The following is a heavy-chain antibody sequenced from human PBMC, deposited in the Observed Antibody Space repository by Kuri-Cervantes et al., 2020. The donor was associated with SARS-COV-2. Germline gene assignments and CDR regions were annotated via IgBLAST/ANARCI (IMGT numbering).Heavy chain of an antibody. CDR3: ARDLVDSSGYSGLGY. V-gene: IGHV3-53*01. CDR1: GFSVSSYY. J-gene: IGHJ4*02. D-gene: IGHD3-22*01. Sequence: GESLKISCAASGFSVSSYYMSWVRQAPGKGLEWVSIIYSDGSTYYADSVKGRFTISRDNSKNTLYLQMNSLRAEDTAVYYCARDLVDSSGYSGLGYWGQGTLVTVSS. CDR2: IYSDGST.